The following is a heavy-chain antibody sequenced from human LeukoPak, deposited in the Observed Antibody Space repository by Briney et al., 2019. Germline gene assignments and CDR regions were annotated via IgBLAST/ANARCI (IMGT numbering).Heavy chain of an antibody. J-gene: IGHJ4*02. Sequence: GGSLRLSCAASGFTFDDYAMHWVRQAPGKGLEWVSGISWNSGSIGYADSVKGRFTIPRDNSKNTLYLQMNSLRAEDTAVYYCISSWYLWGQGTLVTVSS. CDR3: ISSWYL. CDR1: GFTFDDYA. CDR2: ISWNSGSI. D-gene: IGHD6-13*01. V-gene: IGHV3-9*01.